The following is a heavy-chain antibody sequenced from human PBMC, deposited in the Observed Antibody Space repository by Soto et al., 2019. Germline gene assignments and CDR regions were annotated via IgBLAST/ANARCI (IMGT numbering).Heavy chain of an antibody. CDR1: GFTFSSYW. CDR2: INSAGSST. Sequence: EVQLVESGGGLVQPGGSLRLSCVTSGFTFSSYWMHWVRQAPGKGLVWVSRINSAGSSTTYADSVKGRFTISRDNAKETLYLQMNRLRAEDTAVDYCARAGSGWPGGFDSWGQGNLVTVSS. V-gene: IGHV3-74*01. D-gene: IGHD6-19*01. J-gene: IGHJ4*02. CDR3: ARAGSGWPGGFDS.